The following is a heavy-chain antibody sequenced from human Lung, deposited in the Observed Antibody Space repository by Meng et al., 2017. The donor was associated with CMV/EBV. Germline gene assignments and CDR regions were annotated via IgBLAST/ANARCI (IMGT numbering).Heavy chain of an antibody. CDR3: ARLVSITGSYLGFDF. CDR2: IDWDDDK. V-gene: IGHV2-70*04. D-gene: IGHD1-26*01. J-gene: IGHJ4*02. Sequence: SGPTLVKPTQTLTLTCSFSGFSLSTDGMRVSWIRQSPGKAPEWLARIDWDDDKFYSTSLKTRLTISKDPSKNQVVLTMTNMDPLDTATYYCARLVSITGSYLGFDFWGQGXLVTVFS. CDR1: GFSLSTDGMR.